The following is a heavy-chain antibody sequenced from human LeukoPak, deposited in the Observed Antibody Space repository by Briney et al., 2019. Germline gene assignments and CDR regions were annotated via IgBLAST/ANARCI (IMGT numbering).Heavy chain of an antibody. Sequence: HSGGSLRLSCAASGFTFSSYAMSWVRQAPGKGLEWVSAISGSGGSTYYADSVKGRFTISRDNSKNTLYLQMNSLRAEDTAVYYCAREKGLEPIPDAFDIWGQGTMVTVSS. CDR1: GFTFSSYA. D-gene: IGHD1-1*01. V-gene: IGHV3-23*01. CDR3: AREKGLEPIPDAFDI. CDR2: ISGSGGST. J-gene: IGHJ3*02.